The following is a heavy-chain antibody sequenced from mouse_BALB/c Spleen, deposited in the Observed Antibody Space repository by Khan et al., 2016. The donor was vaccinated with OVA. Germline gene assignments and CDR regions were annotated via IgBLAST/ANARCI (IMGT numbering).Heavy chain of an antibody. CDR3: AREEALYYFDD. CDR2: IYPGTDNT. D-gene: IGHD3-2*02. CDR1: GYIFTNYW. Sequence: QVQLKQSGAELVRPGASVKLSCKTSGYIFTNYWIHWVKQRSGQGLEWIARIYPGTDNTYYNEKLKDKATLTVDKSSSTAYMQLSSLRSEDSAVYFCAREEALYYFDDWGQGTTLTVSS. J-gene: IGHJ2*01. V-gene: IGHV1-76*01.